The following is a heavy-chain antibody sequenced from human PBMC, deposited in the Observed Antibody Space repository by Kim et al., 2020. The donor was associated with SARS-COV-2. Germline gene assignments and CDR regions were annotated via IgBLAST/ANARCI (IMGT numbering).Heavy chain of an antibody. CDR3: ARGRAKYYYDSSGYRDAFDI. Sequence: GGSLRLSCAASGFTFSSYSMNWVRQAPGKGLEWVSSISSSSSYIYYADSVKGRFTISRDNAKNSLYLQMNSLRAEDTAVYYCARGRAKYYYDSSGYRDAFDIWGQGTMVTVSS. CDR1: GFTFSSYS. CDR2: ISSSSSYI. V-gene: IGHV3-21*01. D-gene: IGHD3-22*01. J-gene: IGHJ3*02.